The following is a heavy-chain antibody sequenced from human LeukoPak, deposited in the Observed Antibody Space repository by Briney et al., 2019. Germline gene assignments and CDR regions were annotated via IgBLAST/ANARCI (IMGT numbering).Heavy chain of an antibody. CDR1: GGSFSSYY. V-gene: IGHV4-59*01. D-gene: IGHD6-19*01. CDR3: ARVGSWYYFDY. Sequence: SETLSLSCTVSGGSFSSYYWTWIRQPPGKGLEWIAYIDYSGNTNYSPSLKSRVTISVDTSRNQFSLKLSSVTAADTAVYYCARVGSWYYFDYWGQGTPVTVSS. J-gene: IGHJ4*02. CDR2: IDYSGNT.